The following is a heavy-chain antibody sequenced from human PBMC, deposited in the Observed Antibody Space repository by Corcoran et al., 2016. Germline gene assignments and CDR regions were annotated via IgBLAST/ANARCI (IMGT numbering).Heavy chain of an antibody. CDR3: ARGRVGIAVAGTGQFDY. V-gene: IGHV1-2*04. CDR1: GYTFTGYY. CDR2: INPNSGGT. J-gene: IGHJ4*02. D-gene: IGHD6-19*01. Sequence: QVQLVQSGAEVKKPGASVKVSCKASGYTFTGYYMHWVRQAPGQGLEWMGWINPNSGGTNYAQKFQGWVTMTRDTSISTAYMELSRLRSDDTAVHYCARGRVGIAVAGTGQFDYWGQGTLVTVSS.